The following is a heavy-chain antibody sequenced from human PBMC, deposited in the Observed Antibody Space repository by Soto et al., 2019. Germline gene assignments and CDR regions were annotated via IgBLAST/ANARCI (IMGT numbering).Heavy chain of an antibody. CDR2: ITGRTGVT. V-gene: IGHV3-23*01. J-gene: IGHJ4*02. Sequence: GGSLRLSCVASGFTFSNFAMSWVRQAPGKGLEWVSTITGRTGVTYYADFVKGRFTISRDNSRNTLYLQMTSLRADDTAGYNCARYFRGSGRYFFDYWGQGTLVTVSS. CDR3: ARYFRGSGRYFFDY. D-gene: IGHD6-19*01. CDR1: GFTFSNFA.